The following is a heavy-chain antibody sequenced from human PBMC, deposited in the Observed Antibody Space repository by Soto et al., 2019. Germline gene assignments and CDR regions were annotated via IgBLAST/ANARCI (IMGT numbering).Heavy chain of an antibody. CDR3: ARAKSELERFDY. CDR2: ISYDGSNK. V-gene: IGHV3-30-3*01. CDR1: GFTFSSYA. D-gene: IGHD1-1*01. J-gene: IGHJ4*02. Sequence: GGSLRLSCAASGFTFSSYAMHWVRQAPGKGLEWVAVISYDGSNKNYADSVKGRFTISRDNSKNTLYLQMNSLRAEDTAVYYCARAKSELERFDYWGQGTLVTVSS.